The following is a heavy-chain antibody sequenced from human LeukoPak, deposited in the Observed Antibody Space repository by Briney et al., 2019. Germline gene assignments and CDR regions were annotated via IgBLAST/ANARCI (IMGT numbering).Heavy chain of an antibody. CDR3: AKDPPHYSSGVDAFDF. J-gene: IGHJ3*01. CDR2: ISYDGSNK. CDR1: GFTFSSYG. V-gene: IGHV3-30*18. Sequence: PGRSLRLSCAASGFTFSSYGMHWVRQAPGKGLEWVAVISYDGSNKYYADSVKGRFTISRDNSKNTLYLQMNSLRAEDTAVYYCAKDPPHYSSGVDAFDFWGQGTMVTVSS. D-gene: IGHD6-19*01.